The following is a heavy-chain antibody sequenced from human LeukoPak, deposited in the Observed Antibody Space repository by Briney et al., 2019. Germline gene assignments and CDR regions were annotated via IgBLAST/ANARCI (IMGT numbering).Heavy chain of an antibody. CDR1: GFTFSSYA. J-gene: IGHJ4*02. V-gene: IGHV3-23*01. D-gene: IGHD4-17*01. Sequence: HAGGSLRLSCAASGFTFSSYAMSWVRQAPGKGLEWVSAISGSGGNTYYADSVKGRFTISRDNSKSTLYMQMNSLRAGDTAVYYCAKALSYGDYSIMGRVAFDYWGQGTLVTVSS. CDR2: ISGSGGNT. CDR3: AKALSYGDYSIMGRVAFDY.